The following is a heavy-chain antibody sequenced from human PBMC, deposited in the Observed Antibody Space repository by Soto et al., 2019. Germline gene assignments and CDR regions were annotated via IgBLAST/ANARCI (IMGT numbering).Heavy chain of an antibody. CDR3: ARATYSNAWYRFDL. V-gene: IGHV3-7*01. D-gene: IGHD4-4*01. J-gene: IGHJ4*02. CDR1: GFTFSGYW. CDR2: IKHDGSVQ. Sequence: QLVESGGGLVQPGGSLRLSCEASGFTFSGYWMSWVRQAPGKGLGWVADIKHDGSVQYYVDSVKGRFTISRDNAKKLLYLQMNGLRAEVTALYYCARATYSNAWYRFDLWGQGTVVTVSS.